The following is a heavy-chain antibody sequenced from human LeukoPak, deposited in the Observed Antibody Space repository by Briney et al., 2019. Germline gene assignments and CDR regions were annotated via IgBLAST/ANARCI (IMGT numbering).Heavy chain of an antibody. CDR3: AKDVRIVVVPAARD. CDR2: ISGSGGST. Sequence: GGSLRLSCAASGFTFSSYAMSWVRQAPGKGLEWVSAISGSGGSTYYADSVKGRFTISRDSSKNTLYLQMNSLRAEDTAVYYCAKDVRIVVVPAARDWGQGTLVTVSS. J-gene: IGHJ4*02. CDR1: GFTFSSYA. V-gene: IGHV3-23*01. D-gene: IGHD2-2*01.